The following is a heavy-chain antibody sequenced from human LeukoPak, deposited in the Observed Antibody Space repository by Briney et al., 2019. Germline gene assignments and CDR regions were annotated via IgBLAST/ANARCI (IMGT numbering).Heavy chain of an antibody. CDR2: INQDGSAR. J-gene: IGHJ3*02. CDR1: GFTFSSYW. CDR3: AREGPTTVAYCGGDCSPDAFDI. Sequence: GGSLRLSCAASGFTFSSYWMIWVRQAPGKGLEWVANINQDGSARYSVDSVKGRFTISRDNAKNSLYLQMNSLRAEDTAVYYCAREGPTTVAYCGGDCSPDAFDIWGQGIMVTVSS. V-gene: IGHV3-7*01. D-gene: IGHD2-21*02.